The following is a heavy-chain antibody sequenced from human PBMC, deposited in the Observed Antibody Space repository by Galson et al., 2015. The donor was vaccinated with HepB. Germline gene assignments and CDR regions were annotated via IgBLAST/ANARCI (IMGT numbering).Heavy chain of an antibody. CDR2: ISAGSTGR. J-gene: IGHJ6*02. V-gene: IGHV3-48*01. D-gene: IGHD6-25*01. CDR1: GFSFSSHS. Sequence: SLRLSCAASGFSFSSHSMCWVRQAPGKGLEWVAYISAGSTGRYYGASVRGRFTISRDNAKNSVYLHINNLRAEDTAVYYCARNPASYDYYNMDVWGRGTMVTVSS. CDR3: ARNPASYDYYNMDV.